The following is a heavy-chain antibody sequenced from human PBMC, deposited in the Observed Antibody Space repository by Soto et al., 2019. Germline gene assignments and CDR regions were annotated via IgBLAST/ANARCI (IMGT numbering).Heavy chain of an antibody. CDR1: GGTFSSYA. V-gene: IGHV1-69*12. J-gene: IGHJ6*02. Sequence: QVQLVQSGAEVKKPGSSVKVSCKASGGTFSSYAISWVRQAPGQGLEWMGGIIPIFGTANYAQKFQGRVTITADESTSTAYMGLGSLRSEDTAVYYCARPSIAARGVNYYYYYGMDVWGQGTTVTVSS. CDR2: IIPIFGTA. CDR3: ARPSIAARGVNYYYYYGMDV. D-gene: IGHD6-6*01.